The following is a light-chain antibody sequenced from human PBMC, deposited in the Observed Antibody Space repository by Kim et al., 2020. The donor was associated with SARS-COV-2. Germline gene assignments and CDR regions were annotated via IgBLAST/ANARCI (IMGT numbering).Light chain of an antibody. CDR2: KDS. Sequence: SYELTQPPSVSVSPRQTARITCSGDALPKQYAYWYQQKPGQAPVLVIYKDSERPSGIPERFSGSSSGTTVTLTISGVQAEDEADYYCQSADSSGTYGVFGTGTKVTVL. CDR3: QSADSSGTYGV. CDR1: ALPKQY. J-gene: IGLJ1*01. V-gene: IGLV3-25*03.